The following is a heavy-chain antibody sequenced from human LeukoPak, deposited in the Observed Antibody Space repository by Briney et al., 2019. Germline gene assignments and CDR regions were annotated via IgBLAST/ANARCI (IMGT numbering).Heavy chain of an antibody. CDR1: GYTFTSSD. CDR3: ARVRRGGHSVD. CDR2: VNPNSGNT. D-gene: IGHD5/OR15-5a*01. V-gene: IGHV1-8*01. Sequence: ASVKVSCKASGYTFTSSDINWVRQATGQGLEWMGWVNPNSGNTGYAQKFQGRVTMTRGTAISTAYMDLSSLRSEDTAVYYCARVRRGGHSVDWGQGTLVTVSS. J-gene: IGHJ4*02.